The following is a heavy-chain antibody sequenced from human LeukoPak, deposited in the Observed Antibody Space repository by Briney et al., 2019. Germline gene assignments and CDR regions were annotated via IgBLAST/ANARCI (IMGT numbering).Heavy chain of an antibody. D-gene: IGHD3-22*01. Sequence: PGGSLRLSCAPSGFSFSTYAMSWVRQAPGKGLEWVSGISGSGGSTFYADSVKGRFTVSRDNSKNTLYLQMNSLRAEDTAVYYCAKDQGANTRGIVVVISTLGFFDYWGQGTLVTVSS. J-gene: IGHJ4*02. V-gene: IGHV3-23*01. CDR3: AKDQGANTRGIVVVISTLGFFDY. CDR2: ISGSGGST. CDR1: GFSFSTYA.